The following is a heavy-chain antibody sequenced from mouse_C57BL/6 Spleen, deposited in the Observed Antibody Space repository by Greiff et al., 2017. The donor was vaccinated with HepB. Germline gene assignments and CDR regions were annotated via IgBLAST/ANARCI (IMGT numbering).Heavy chain of an antibody. D-gene: IGHD1-1*01. J-gene: IGHJ1*03. CDR1: GFTFSSYG. CDR2: ISSGGSYT. CDR3: ARRATTVVATEDWYFDV. V-gene: IGHV5-6*02. Sequence: EVMLVESGGDLVKPGGSLKLSCAASGFTFSSYGMSWVRQTPDKRLEWVATISSGGSYTYYPDSVKGRFTISRDNAKNTLYLQMSSLKSEDTAMYYCARRATTVVATEDWYFDVWGTGTTVTVSS.